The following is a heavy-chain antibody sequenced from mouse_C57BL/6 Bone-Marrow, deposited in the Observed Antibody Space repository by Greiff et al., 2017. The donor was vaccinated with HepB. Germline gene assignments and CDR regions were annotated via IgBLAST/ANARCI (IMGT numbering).Heavy chain of an antibody. CDR1: GYTFTSYG. V-gene: IGHV1-81*01. D-gene: IGHD1-1*01. J-gene: IGHJ1*03. Sequence: QVQLQQSGAELARPGASVKLSCKASGYTFTSYGISWVKQRTGQGLEWIGEIYPRSGNTYYNEKFKGKARLTADKSSSTAYMELRSLTSEDSAVYFCERWDYGSSYDWYFDVWGTGTTVTVSS. CDR2: IYPRSGNT. CDR3: ERWDYGSSYDWYFDV.